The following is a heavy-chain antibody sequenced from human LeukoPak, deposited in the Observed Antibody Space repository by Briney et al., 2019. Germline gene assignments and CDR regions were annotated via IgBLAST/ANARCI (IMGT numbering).Heavy chain of an antibody. J-gene: IGHJ4*02. CDR3: ARLEWQGGRGYSGYGPFDY. D-gene: IGHD5-12*01. V-gene: IGHV5-51*01. Sequence: GESLKISCKGSGYSFTSYWIGWVRQMPGKGLEWMGIIYPGDSDTRYSPSFQGQVTISADKSISTAYLQWSSLKASDTAMYYCARLEWQGGRGYSGYGPFDYWGQGTLVTVSS. CDR2: IYPGDSDT. CDR1: GYSFTSYW.